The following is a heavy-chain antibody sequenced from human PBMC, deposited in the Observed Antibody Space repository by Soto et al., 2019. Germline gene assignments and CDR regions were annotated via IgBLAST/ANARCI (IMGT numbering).Heavy chain of an antibody. D-gene: IGHD3-22*01. Sequence: GGSLRLSCAASGFTFSSYAVSWVRQAPGKGPEWISSISGSGSTIYYADSVKGRFTISSDNSKTTLYLQMSSLRAEDTAVYYFARVLYYYDSSGYYYFVYWGQGTLVTVSS. CDR2: ISGSGSTI. J-gene: IGHJ4*02. CDR3: ARVLYYYDSSGYYYFVY. V-gene: IGHV3-23*01. CDR1: GFTFSSYA.